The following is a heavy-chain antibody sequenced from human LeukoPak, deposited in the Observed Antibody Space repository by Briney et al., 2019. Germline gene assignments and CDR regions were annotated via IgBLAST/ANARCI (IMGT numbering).Heavy chain of an antibody. V-gene: IGHV3-23*01. D-gene: IGHD3-22*01. CDR3: AKDFFRRITMIVVVIGPFDI. CDR1: GFTFSSYA. J-gene: IGHJ3*02. CDR2: ISGSGGST. Sequence: PGGSLRLSCAASGFTFSSYAMSWVRKAPGKGLEWVSAISGSGGSTYYADSVKGRFTISRDNSKNTLYLQMNSLRAEDTAVYYCAKDFFRRITMIVVVIGPFDIWGQGTMVTVSS.